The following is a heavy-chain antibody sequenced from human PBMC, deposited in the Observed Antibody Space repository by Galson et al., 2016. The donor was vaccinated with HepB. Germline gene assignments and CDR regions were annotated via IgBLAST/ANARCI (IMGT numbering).Heavy chain of an antibody. J-gene: IGHJ5*02. D-gene: IGHD5-18*01. Sequence: SLRLSCAVSGLTFSSTDLSWVRQAPGQGLEWVSHIGGSGGITYYADSVRGRFIITRDDSKDTLYLQMNSLKTEDTAVYYCTTIGEVDTAMVTGWFDPWGQGTLVTVSS. CDR2: IGGSGGIT. CDR1: GLTFSSTD. V-gene: IGHV3-23*01. CDR3: TTIGEVDTAMVTGWFDP.